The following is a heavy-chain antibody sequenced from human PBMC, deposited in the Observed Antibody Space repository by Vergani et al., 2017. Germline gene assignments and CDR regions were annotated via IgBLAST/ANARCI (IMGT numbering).Heavy chain of an antibody. D-gene: IGHD5-24*01. CDR2: ISGSGGSP. Sequence: EVQLLESGGGLVQPGGSLSLSCAASGFTFSSYAMSWVRQAPGKGLEWVSAISGSGGSPYYADSVKGRFTISRDNSNNTLYLQMNSLRAEDTAVYYCAKEDYVEMATMKPGGTFDIWGQGTMVTVSS. CDR3: AKEDYVEMATMKPGGTFDI. CDR1: GFTFSSYA. J-gene: IGHJ3*02. V-gene: IGHV3-23*01.